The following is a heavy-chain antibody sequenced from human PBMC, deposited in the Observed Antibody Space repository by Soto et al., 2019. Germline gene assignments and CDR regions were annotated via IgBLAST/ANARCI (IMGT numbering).Heavy chain of an antibody. J-gene: IGHJ3*02. CDR1: GGSFSGYY. Sequence: HVQLQQWGAGLLKPSETLSLTCTVSGGSFSGYYWSWIRQPPGKGLEWIGEINQSGSTNYNPSLKGRVITSVDTSKNQCSLKLSSVTAADTAVYYCARYSTAQWELGFMAFDIWGQGTMVTVSS. CDR3: ARYSTAQWELGFMAFDI. D-gene: IGHD1-26*01. CDR2: INQSGST. V-gene: IGHV4-34*01.